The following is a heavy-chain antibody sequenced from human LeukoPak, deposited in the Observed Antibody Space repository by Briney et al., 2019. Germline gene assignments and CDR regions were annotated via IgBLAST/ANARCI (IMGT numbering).Heavy chain of an antibody. CDR3: ARGRPIMGAPQNAFDI. Sequence: SQTLSLTCAISGDSVSSNRAAWNWIRQSPSRGLEWLGRTYYRSGWFYNYAVSMRGRITINPDTSRNQLSLQLNSVTPEDTALYYCARGRPIMGAPQNAFDIWGQGTMVTVSS. CDR2: TYYRSGWFY. V-gene: IGHV6-1*01. D-gene: IGHD1-26*01. CDR1: GDSVSSNRAA. J-gene: IGHJ3*02.